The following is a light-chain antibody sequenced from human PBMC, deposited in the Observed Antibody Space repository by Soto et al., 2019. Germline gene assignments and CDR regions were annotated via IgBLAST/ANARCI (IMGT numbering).Light chain of an antibody. V-gene: IGKV3-20*01. CDR2: GAS. J-gene: IGKJ1*01. Sequence: EIVLTQSPGTLSLSPGERATLSCRASQSVGSSYLAWYQQKPGQAPRLLIYGASSRATGIPDRFSGSGSGTDFTLTISRLEPDDFAVYYCQEYGSSRTFGQGTKVEIK. CDR3: QEYGSSRT. CDR1: QSVGSSY.